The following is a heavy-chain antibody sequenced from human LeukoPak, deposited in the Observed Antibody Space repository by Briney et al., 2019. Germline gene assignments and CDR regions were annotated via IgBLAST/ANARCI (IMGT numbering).Heavy chain of an antibody. CDR1: GFTFSSYS. CDR2: ISSSSSTI. Sequence: GGSLRLSCAASGFTFSSYSMNWVRQAPGKGLEWVSYISSSSSTIYYADSVKGRFTISRDNAKNTLHLQMDSLTVEDTALYYCARAGRFGYCSGTSCYAPFDYWGQGTLVTVSS. V-gene: IGHV3-48*04. J-gene: IGHJ4*02. D-gene: IGHD2-2*03. CDR3: ARAGRFGYCSGTSCYAPFDY.